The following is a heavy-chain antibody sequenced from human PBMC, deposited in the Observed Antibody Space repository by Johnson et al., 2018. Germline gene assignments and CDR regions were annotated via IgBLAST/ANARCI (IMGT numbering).Heavy chain of an antibody. D-gene: IGHD4-23*01. V-gene: IGHV3-33*01. CDR2: IWYDGGNK. Sequence: QVQLVQSGGGVVQPGRSLRLSCAASGVSFSSHGMHWVRQAPGKGLEWVAIIWYDGGNKYYADSVKGRFTISRDNSKNTLYLQKNSLRAGDTAVYSWAREPPHGGYSGGAVDIWGQGTMVTVSS. CDR3: AREPPHGGYSGGAVDI. J-gene: IGHJ3*02. CDR1: GVSFSSHG.